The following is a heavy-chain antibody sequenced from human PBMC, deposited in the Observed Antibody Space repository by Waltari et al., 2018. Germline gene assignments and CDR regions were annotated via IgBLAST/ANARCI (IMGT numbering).Heavy chain of an antibody. CDR3: ARLKDDAFDF. V-gene: IGHV4-38-2*01. CDR1: GGSISDSYY. CDR2: IYGNSAST. Sequence: QVQLQESGPGLVKPSETLSLTCAVSGGSISDSYYWNWIRQPPGKGLEWIGNIYGNSASTYYNPSLKSRVTISKDTSKKQFFLKLSSVTAADTAVYYCARLKDDAFDFWGQGLRVTVSS. J-gene: IGHJ3*01.